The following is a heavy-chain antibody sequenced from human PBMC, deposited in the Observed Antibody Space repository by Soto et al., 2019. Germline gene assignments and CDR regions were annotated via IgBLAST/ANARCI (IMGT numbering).Heavy chain of an antibody. D-gene: IGHD4-17*01. CDR3: AHRGYGDYPRDDWFDP. Sequence: AGPTLVNPTQALTLTCSFSGFSLSTGGRGVGWIRQPPGKALECLALIYWNDDKRFSPSLKSRLTITKDTSKNQVVLTMTNMDPVDTATYYCAHRGYGDYPRDDWFDPWCQGTLVTVSS. V-gene: IGHV2-5*01. J-gene: IGHJ5*02. CDR1: GFSLSTGGRG. CDR2: IYWNDDK.